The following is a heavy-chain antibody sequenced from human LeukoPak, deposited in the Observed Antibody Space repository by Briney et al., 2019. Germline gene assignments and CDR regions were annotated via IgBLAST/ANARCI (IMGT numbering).Heavy chain of an antibody. CDR2: IYSGGST. V-gene: IGHV3-66*01. Sequence: GGSLRLSCAASGFTVSSNYMSWVRQAPGKGLEWVSVIYSGGSTYYADSVKGRSTISRDNSKNTLYLQMNSLRAEDTAVYYCAKSPVLITFGGVIAPGYWGQGTLVTVSS. D-gene: IGHD3-16*02. CDR3: AKSPVLITFGGVIAPGY. J-gene: IGHJ4*02. CDR1: GFTVSSNY.